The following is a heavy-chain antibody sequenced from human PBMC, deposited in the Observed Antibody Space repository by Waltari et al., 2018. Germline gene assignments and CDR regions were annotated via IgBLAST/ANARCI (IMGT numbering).Heavy chain of an antibody. J-gene: IGHJ6*02. CDR3: ARDTVPRSVEYYGMDV. Sequence: QVQLVESGGGVVQPGRSLRLSCAASGFTFSSYGMHWVRQAPVQGLEWVAVIWYDGSNKYYADSVKGRFTISRDNSKNTLYLQMNSLRAEDTAVYYCARDTVPRSVEYYGMDVWGQGTTVTVSS. D-gene: IGHD4-4*01. V-gene: IGHV3-33*01. CDR2: IWYDGSNK. CDR1: GFTFSSYG.